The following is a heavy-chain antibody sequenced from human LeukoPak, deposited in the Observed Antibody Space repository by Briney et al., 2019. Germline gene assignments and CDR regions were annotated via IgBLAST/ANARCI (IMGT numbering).Heavy chain of an antibody. Sequence: GGSLRLSCEATAFTFSDFWISWVRQTPGKGLEWVANIKQAGNEKHYVDSVKGRFTISRDNAKNSLYLQMNSLRVEDTAVYYCAREGREMTGFDYWGQGTLVTVSP. CDR3: AREGREMTGFDY. D-gene: IGHD1-14*01. V-gene: IGHV3-7*01. CDR2: IKQAGNEK. CDR1: AFTFSDFW. J-gene: IGHJ4*02.